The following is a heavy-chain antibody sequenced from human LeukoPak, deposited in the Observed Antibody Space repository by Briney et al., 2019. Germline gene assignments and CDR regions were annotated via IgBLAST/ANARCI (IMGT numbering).Heavy chain of an antibody. CDR3: ARKSIAVAGTSVGY. CDR1: GGTFSSYA. CDR2: INAGNGNT. J-gene: IGHJ4*02. D-gene: IGHD6-19*01. Sequence: ASVMVSCKASGGTFSSYAISWVRQAPGQRLEWMGWINAGNGNTKYSQKFQGRVTITRDTSASTAYMELSSLRSEDTAVYYCARKSIAVAGTSVGYWGQGTLVTVSS. V-gene: IGHV1-3*01.